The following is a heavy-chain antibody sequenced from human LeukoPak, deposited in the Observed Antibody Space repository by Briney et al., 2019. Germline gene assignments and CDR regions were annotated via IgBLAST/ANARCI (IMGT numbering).Heavy chain of an antibody. Sequence: SETLSLTCTVSRGSISIYYWSWIRQPPGKGLWWSGYIYTSGSTNYNPSLKSRVTIPVDTSKNQFSMKLSSVTAAETAVYYCARWGDRSSWNYYFDYWGQGTLVTVSS. CDR1: RGSISIYY. CDR3: ARWGDRSSWNYYFDY. CDR2: IYTSGST. V-gene: IGHV4-4*09. J-gene: IGHJ4*02. D-gene: IGHD6-13*01.